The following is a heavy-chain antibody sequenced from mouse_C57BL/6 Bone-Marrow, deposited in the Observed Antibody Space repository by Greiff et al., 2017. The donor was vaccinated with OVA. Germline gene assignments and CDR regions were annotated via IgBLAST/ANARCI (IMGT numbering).Heavy chain of an antibody. J-gene: IGHJ3*01. CDR3: ARLSYPY. D-gene: IGHD6-5*01. Sequence: VQLQQSGPELVKPGASVKISCKASGYTFTDYYMNWVKQSHGKSLEWIGDINPNNGGTSYNQKFKGKATLTVDKSSSTAYMELRSLTSEDSAVYYCARLSYPYWGQGTLVTVSA. CDR1: GYTFTDYY. V-gene: IGHV1-26*01. CDR2: INPNNGGT.